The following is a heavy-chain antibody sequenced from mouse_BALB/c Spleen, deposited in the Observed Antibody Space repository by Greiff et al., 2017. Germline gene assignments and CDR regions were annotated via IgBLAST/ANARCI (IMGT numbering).Heavy chain of an antibody. Sequence: VQLHQPGAELVKPGASVKLSCKASGYTFTSYWMHWVKQRPGQGLEWIGEINPSNGRTNYNEKFKSKATLTVDKSSSTAYMQLSSLTSEDSAVYYCARWGYYYGSSYYFDYWGQGTTLTVSS. D-gene: IGHD1-1*01. J-gene: IGHJ2*01. CDR3: ARWGYYYGSSYYFDY. V-gene: IGHV1S81*02. CDR1: GYTFTSYW. CDR2: INPSNGRT.